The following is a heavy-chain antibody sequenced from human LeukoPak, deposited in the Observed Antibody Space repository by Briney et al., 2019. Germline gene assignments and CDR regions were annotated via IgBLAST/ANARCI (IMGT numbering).Heavy chain of an antibody. Sequence: SETLSLTCTVSGGSISSYYWSWIRQPPGKGLEWIGYIYYSGSTNYNPSLKSRVTISVDTSKNQFSLKLSSVTAADTAVYYCARDQNDAYCSGGSCYSYYYGMDVWGQGTTVTVSS. J-gene: IGHJ6*02. CDR1: GGSISSYY. CDR3: ARDQNDAYCSGGSCYSYYYGMDV. D-gene: IGHD2-15*01. CDR2: IYYSGST. V-gene: IGHV4-59*12.